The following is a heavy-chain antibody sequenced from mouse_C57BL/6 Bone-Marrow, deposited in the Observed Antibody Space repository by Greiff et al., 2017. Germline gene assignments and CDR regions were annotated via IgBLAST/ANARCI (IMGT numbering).Heavy chain of an antibody. V-gene: IGHV1-64*01. D-gene: IGHD1-1*01. Sequence: VQLQQPGAELVKPGASVKLSCKASGYTFTSYWMHWVKQRPGQGLEWIGMIHPNSGSNNYNEKFKSKATLTVDKTSSTAYMQLSSLTSEDSAVYDCARRGSYYYGSSYGDWGQGTTLTVSS. CDR3: ARRGSYYYGSSYGD. CDR2: IHPNSGSN. CDR1: GYTFTSYW. J-gene: IGHJ2*01.